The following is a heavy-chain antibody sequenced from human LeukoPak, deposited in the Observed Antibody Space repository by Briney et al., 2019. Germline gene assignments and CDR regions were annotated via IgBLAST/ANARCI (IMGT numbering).Heavy chain of an antibody. D-gene: IGHD3-22*01. Sequence: SETLSPTCAVYGGSFSGYYWSWIRQPPGKGLEWIGEINHSGSTNYNPSLKSRVTISVDTSKNQFSLKLSSVTAADTAVYYCARVKGAARYYYDSSGYDARRHFDYWGQGTLVTVSS. CDR1: GGSFSGYY. CDR2: INHSGST. V-gene: IGHV4-34*01. CDR3: ARVKGAARYYYDSSGYDARRHFDY. J-gene: IGHJ4*02.